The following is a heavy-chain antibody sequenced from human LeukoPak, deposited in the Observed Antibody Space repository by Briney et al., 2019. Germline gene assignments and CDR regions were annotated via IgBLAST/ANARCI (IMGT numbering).Heavy chain of an antibody. CDR3: AKVQGLITN. CDR2: ISGSGRST. V-gene: IGHV3-23*01. Sequence: GGSLRLSCAASGFAFNNYAMTWVRQAPGKGLEWVSAISGSGRSTYYADSVKGRFTISRDSSKNTLSLQMNSLRVEDTALYYCAKVQGLITNWGQGTLVTVSS. D-gene: IGHD3-22*01. J-gene: IGHJ4*02. CDR1: GFAFNNYA.